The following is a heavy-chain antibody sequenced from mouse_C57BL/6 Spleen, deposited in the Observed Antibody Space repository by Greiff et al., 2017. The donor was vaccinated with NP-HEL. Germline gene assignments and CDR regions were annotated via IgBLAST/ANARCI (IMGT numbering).Heavy chain of an antibody. CDR1: GYTFTDYY. V-gene: IGHV1-76*01. D-gene: IGHD2-1*01. Sequence: QVQLQQSGAELVRPGASVKLSCKASGYTFTDYYINWVKQRPGQGLEWIARIYPGSGNTYYNEKFKGKATLTAEKSSSTAYMQLSSLTSEDSAVYFCARDGNYEGYYAMDYWGQGTSVTVSS. J-gene: IGHJ4*01. CDR3: ARDGNYEGYYAMDY. CDR2: IYPGSGNT.